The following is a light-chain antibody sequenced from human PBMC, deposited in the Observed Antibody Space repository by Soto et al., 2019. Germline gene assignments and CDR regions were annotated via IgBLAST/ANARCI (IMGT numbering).Light chain of an antibody. V-gene: IGLV2-8*01. CDR3: SSYAGNSNVV. Sequence: QSALTQPPSASGSPGQSVTISCTGTSSDVGGYNYVSWYQQHPAKAPKLMIYEVSKRPSGVPGRFSGSKSGNTASLTVSGLQAEDEADYYCSSYAGNSNVVFGGGTQLTVL. CDR1: SSDVGGYNY. J-gene: IGLJ2*01. CDR2: EVS.